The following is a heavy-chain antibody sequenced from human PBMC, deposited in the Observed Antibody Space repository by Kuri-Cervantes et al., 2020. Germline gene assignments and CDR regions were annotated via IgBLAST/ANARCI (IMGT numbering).Heavy chain of an antibody. Sequence: GSLRLSCAASGFTFSSFGMHWVRQAPGKGLEWVAVISYDGSTKYYADSVKGRSTISRDNSKNKSYLQMHSLRPEDMAVYYCAKAHSSGWYYFDYWGQGTLVTVSS. J-gene: IGHJ4*02. CDR3: AKAHSSGWYYFDY. CDR1: GFTFSSFG. CDR2: ISYDGSTK. V-gene: IGHV3-30*18. D-gene: IGHD6-19*01.